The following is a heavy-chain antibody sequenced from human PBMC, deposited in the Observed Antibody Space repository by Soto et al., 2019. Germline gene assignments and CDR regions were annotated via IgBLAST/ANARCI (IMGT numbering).Heavy chain of an antibody. CDR1: GDTFTNFG. Sequence: HLVQSGPEVKKPGASITVSCKTSGDTFTNFGLSWVRQAPGQGLEWMGWIATYNSNSNYEQKFQGRLTPTTDTSTSTAYMEMKNLVYDDTAVYYCARVVRGVVNWFDPWGQGTLVTVSS. CDR2: IATYNSNS. J-gene: IGHJ5*02. V-gene: IGHV1-18*01. D-gene: IGHD3-10*01. CDR3: ARVVRGVVNWFDP.